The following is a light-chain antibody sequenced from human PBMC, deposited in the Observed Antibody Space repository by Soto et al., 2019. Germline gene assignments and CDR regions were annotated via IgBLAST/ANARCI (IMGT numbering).Light chain of an antibody. V-gene: IGKV3-15*01. CDR3: QQYNKWPTT. Sequence: ILLTQSPDILSVSPGEGATLSCRASQSVGRTLAWYQHKPGQAPRLLIYGVTTRAAGLPARFSGSGSETEFTLTISSLQSEDFAVYYCQQYNKWPTTFGQGTRLE. CDR2: GVT. J-gene: IGKJ5*01. CDR1: QSVGRT.